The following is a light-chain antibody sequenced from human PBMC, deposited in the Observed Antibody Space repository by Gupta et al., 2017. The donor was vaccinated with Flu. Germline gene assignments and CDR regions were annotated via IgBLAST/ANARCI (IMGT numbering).Light chain of an antibody. J-gene: IGLJ1*01. CDR1: ISDVGSSNF. CDR3: CSAARGNTYV. Sequence: QSALTQPASVSGSPGQSITIACSGTISDVGSSNFFLWYQQHPAKLPNLIIYEVTKRPAGVSFRFSASKSGTTASLTITGLQTEDEADYYCCSAARGNTYVFGTGTKVTVL. V-gene: IGLV2-23*02. CDR2: EVT.